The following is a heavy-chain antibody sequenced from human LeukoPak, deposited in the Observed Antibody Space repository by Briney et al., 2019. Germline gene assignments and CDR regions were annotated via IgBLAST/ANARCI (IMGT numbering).Heavy chain of an antibody. CDR1: GFTFSSYA. Sequence: PGGSLRLSCAASGFTFSSYAMSWVRQAPGKGLEWVSAISGSGGSTYYADSVKGRFTISRDNSKNTRYLQMNSLRAEDTAVCYCAKSFRGGYYYYYGMDVWGQGTTVTVSS. CDR3: AKSFRGGYYYYYGMDV. J-gene: IGHJ6*02. V-gene: IGHV3-23*01. CDR2: ISGSGGST. D-gene: IGHD3-10*01.